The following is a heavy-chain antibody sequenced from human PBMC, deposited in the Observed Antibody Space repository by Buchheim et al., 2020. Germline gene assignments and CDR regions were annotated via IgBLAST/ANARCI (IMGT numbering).Heavy chain of an antibody. Sequence: QVQLVESGGGVVQPGRSLRLSCAASGFTFSSYGMHWVRQAPGKGLEWVAVISYDGSNKYYADSVKGRFTISRDNSKNTLYLQMNSLRAEDTAVYYCAKAYLDHSSSWYSYYYYGMDVWGQGTT. J-gene: IGHJ6*02. CDR3: AKAYLDHSSSWYSYYYYGMDV. V-gene: IGHV3-30*18. D-gene: IGHD6-13*01. CDR1: GFTFSSYG. CDR2: ISYDGSNK.